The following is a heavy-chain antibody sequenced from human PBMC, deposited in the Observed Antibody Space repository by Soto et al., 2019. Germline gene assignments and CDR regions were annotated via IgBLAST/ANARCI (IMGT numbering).Heavy chain of an antibody. V-gene: IGHV3-30-3*01. J-gene: IGHJ5*02. CDR1: GFTFSSYP. D-gene: IGHD2-2*01. Sequence: GGSLRLSCAASGFTFSSYPMHWVRQAPGKGLVWVSVISSDGSKTYYADSVKGRFTISRDNAKNTLYLQMNSLRAEDTAVYYCARGYCSSTSCLLGSFDPWGQGTLVTVSS. CDR3: ARGYCSSTSCLLGSFDP. CDR2: ISSDGSKT.